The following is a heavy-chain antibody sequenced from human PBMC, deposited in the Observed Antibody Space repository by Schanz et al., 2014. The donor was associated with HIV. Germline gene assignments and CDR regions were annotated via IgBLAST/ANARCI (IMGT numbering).Heavy chain of an antibody. D-gene: IGHD2-21*02. Sequence: QVQLVQSGLEVKKPGASVKVSCKASGYTFTNYGITWVRQAPGQGLEWVGGVIPAFGTANYAQKFQGRVTITADKSTSTVYMDLSSLRSEDTAVYYCARTYTGDWSTGADWGQGTLVTVSS. CDR1: GYTFTNYG. J-gene: IGHJ4*02. CDR2: VIPAFGTA. CDR3: ARTYTGDWSTGAD. V-gene: IGHV1-69*06.